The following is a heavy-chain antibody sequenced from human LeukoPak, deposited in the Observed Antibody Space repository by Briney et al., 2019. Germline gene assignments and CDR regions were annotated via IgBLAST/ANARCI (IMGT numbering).Heavy chain of an antibody. CDR1: GYTFTDFG. CDR3: TRDLDHFSDGSVFFDY. CDR2: ISAYNGNT. D-gene: IGHD2-15*01. V-gene: IGHV1-18*01. J-gene: IGHJ4*02. Sequence: ASVKVSCKASGYTFTDFGISWVRQAPGQGLEWMAWISAYNGNTKSAQRFQGRVTLTTDISMNIAYMELRSLRSDDTAVFYCTRDLDHFSDGSVFFDYWGQGTLVTVSS.